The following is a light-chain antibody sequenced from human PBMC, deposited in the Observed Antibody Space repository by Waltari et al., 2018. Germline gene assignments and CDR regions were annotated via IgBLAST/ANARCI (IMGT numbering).Light chain of an antibody. CDR1: NIGKHT. CDR2: DDS. J-gene: IGLJ1*01. CDR3: QVWDTSDPSLYV. V-gene: IGLV3-21*02. Sequence: SFVVTQPPSVSVAPGQTASITCGGNNIGKHTVHRYQQKPGQAPVLVVYDDSDRPSGIPERFSGSNSGNTATLTISRVEAGDEAGYYCQVWDTSDPSLYVFGTGTKVTVL.